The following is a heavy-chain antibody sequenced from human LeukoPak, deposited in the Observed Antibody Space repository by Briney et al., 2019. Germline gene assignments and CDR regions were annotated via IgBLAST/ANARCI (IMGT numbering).Heavy chain of an antibody. D-gene: IGHD5-24*01. CDR1: GFTFSSYG. Sequence: GGSLRLSCAASGFTFSSYGMHWVRQAPGKGLEWVAVIWYDGSNKYYADSVKGRFTISRDNSKNTLYLQMNSLRAEDTAVYYCARRRRALEMILGYWGQGTLVTVSS. CDR3: ARRRRALEMILGY. V-gene: IGHV3-33*01. CDR2: IWYDGSNK. J-gene: IGHJ4*02.